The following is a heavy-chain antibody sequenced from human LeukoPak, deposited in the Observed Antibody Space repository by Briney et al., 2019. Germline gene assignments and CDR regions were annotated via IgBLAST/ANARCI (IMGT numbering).Heavy chain of an antibody. J-gene: IGHJ3*02. Sequence: PGGSLRLSCAASGFTVSSNYMSWVRQAPGKGLEWVSAIYSGGSTYYADSVKGRFTISRDNSKNTLYLQMNSLRAEDTAVYYCARPTYCGGDCYPDAFDIWGQGTMVTVPS. CDR2: IYSGGST. CDR1: GFTVSSNY. CDR3: ARPTYCGGDCYPDAFDI. D-gene: IGHD2-21*02. V-gene: IGHV3-53*01.